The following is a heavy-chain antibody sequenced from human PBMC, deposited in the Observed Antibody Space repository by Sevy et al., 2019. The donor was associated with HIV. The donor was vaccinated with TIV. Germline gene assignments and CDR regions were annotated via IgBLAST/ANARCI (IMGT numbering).Heavy chain of an antibody. CDR2: ISPEGSRI. J-gene: IGHJ4*02. D-gene: IGHD3-10*01. V-gene: IGHV3-7*04. CDR3: AKDRGWKTFDY. Sequence: GGSLRLSCAASGLTFSTYAMHWVRQAPGKGLEWVAIISPEGSRIDYADSVKGRLIISRDNANSSVSLQMNSLRVEDMGVYYCAKDRGWKTFDYWGQGALVTVSS. CDR1: GLTFSTYA.